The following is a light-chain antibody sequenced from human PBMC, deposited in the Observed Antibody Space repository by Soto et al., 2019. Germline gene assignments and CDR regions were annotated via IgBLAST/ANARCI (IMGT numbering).Light chain of an antibody. V-gene: IGKV3-11*01. Sequence: DIMVTQSPATLSLSPGESATLSCRASQSIGHFLVWYQQKPGQAPRLLIFGSSNRATGIPDRFSGSGSGTDFTLTISSLQPEDFATYYCQQLNSYPSFGGGTKVDIK. CDR3: QQLNSYPS. CDR2: GSS. CDR1: QSIGHF. J-gene: IGKJ4*01.